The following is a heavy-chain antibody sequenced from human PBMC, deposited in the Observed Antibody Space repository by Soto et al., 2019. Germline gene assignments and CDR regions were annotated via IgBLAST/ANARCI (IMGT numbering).Heavy chain of an antibody. CDR3: AKEDYYYDSSGYYRYWYFDL. CDR1: GYTFTSYA. D-gene: IGHD3-22*01. J-gene: IGHJ2*01. V-gene: IGHV1-3*01. CDR2: INAGNGNT. Sequence: ASVKVSCKASGYTFTSYAMHWVRQAPGQRLEWMGWINAGNGNTKYSQKFQGRVTISRDNSKNTLYLQMNSLRAEDTAVYYCAKEDYYYDSSGYYRYWYFDLWGRGTLVTVSS.